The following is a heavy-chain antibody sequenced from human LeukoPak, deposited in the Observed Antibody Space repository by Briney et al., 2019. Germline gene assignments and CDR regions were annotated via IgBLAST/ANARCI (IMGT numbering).Heavy chain of an antibody. CDR1: GGSFSGYY. CDR2: INHSGST. J-gene: IGHJ4*02. V-gene: IGHV4-34*01. D-gene: IGHD6-13*01. CDR3: ARGEGYLKDPPCFDY. Sequence: PSETLSLTCAVYGGSFSGYYWSWIRQPPGKGLEWIGEINHSGSTNYNPSLKSRVTISVDTSKNQFSLKLSSVTAADTAVYYCARGEGYLKDPPCFDYWGQGTLVTVSS.